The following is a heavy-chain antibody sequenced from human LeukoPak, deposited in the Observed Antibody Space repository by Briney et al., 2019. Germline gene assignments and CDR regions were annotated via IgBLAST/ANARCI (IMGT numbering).Heavy chain of an antibody. V-gene: IGHV3-7*03. CDR2: INEDGSEK. D-gene: IGHD2-2*01. J-gene: IGHJ4*02. CDR1: GFTFSDYW. Sequence: PGGSLRLSCAASGFTFSDYWINWVRQAPGKGLEWVAIINEDGSEKYYVDSVKGRFTISRDNAKSSLYLQMNSLKTEDTALYYCAKEMEIGRYCSSINCHPFDYWGQGTLVTVSS. CDR3: AKEMEIGRYCSSINCHPFDY.